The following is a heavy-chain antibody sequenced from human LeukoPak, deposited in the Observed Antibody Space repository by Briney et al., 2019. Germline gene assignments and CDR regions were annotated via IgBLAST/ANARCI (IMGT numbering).Heavy chain of an antibody. Sequence: SVKVSCKASGGTFSSYAIRWVRQAPGQGLEWMGGIIPIFGTANYAQKFQGRVTITADESTSTAYMELSSLRSEDTAVYYCAYCSSTTRQSYWFDPWGQGTLVTVSS. D-gene: IGHD2-2*01. V-gene: IGHV1-69*13. CDR1: GGTFSSYA. J-gene: IGHJ5*02. CDR2: IIPIFGTA. CDR3: AYCSSTTRQSYWFDP.